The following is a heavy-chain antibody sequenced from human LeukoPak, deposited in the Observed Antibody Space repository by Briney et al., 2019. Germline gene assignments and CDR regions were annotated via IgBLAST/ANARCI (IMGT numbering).Heavy chain of an antibody. Sequence: ASVKVFCKASGYTFTSYGISWVRQAPGQGLEWMGWISAYNGNTNYAQKLQGRVTMTTDTSTSTAYMELRSLRSGDTAVYYCARGQGRQQSRYYYYYMDVWGKGTTVTISS. CDR2: ISAYNGNT. V-gene: IGHV1-18*01. D-gene: IGHD6-13*01. CDR3: ARGQGRQQSRYYYYYMDV. J-gene: IGHJ6*03. CDR1: GYTFTSYG.